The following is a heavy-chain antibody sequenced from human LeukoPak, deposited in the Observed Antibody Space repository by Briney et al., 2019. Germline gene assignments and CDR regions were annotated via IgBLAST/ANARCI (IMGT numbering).Heavy chain of an antibody. J-gene: IGHJ4*02. D-gene: IGHD3-16*01. Sequence: PSETLSLTCAVYGGSFSGYYWSWIRQPPGKGLEWIGEINHSGSTNYNPSLKSRVTISVDTSKNQFSLKLSSVTAADTAVYYCASGMGELWYDYWGQGTLVTVSS. V-gene: IGHV4-34*01. CDR3: ASGMGELWYDY. CDR1: GGSFSGYY. CDR2: INHSGST.